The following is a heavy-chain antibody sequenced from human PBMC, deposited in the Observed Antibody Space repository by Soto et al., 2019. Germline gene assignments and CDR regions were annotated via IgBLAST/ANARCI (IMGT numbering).Heavy chain of an antibody. Sequence: TSETLSLTCTVSGGSISSGGYYWSWIRQHPGKGLEWIGYIYYSGSTYYNPSLKSRVTISVDTSKNQFSLKLSSVTAADTAVYYCARDLNYYGSGKDAFDIWGQGTMVT. CDR3: ARDLNYYGSGKDAFDI. J-gene: IGHJ3*02. V-gene: IGHV4-31*03. D-gene: IGHD3-10*01. CDR1: GGSISSGGYY. CDR2: IYYSGST.